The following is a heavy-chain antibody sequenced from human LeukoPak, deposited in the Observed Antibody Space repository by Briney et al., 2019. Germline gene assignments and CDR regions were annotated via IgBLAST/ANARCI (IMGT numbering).Heavy chain of an antibody. V-gene: IGHV3-23*01. CDR3: ARVYYGSGSLHYYYYYMDV. Sequence: GGSLRLSCAASGFTFSSYAMSWVRQAPGKGLEWVSAISGSAGSTYFADSMKGRFTISRDNSKNTLYLQMNSLRAEDTAVYYCARVYYGSGSLHYYYYYMDVWGKGTTVTISS. J-gene: IGHJ6*03. CDR1: GFTFSSYA. CDR2: ISGSAGST. D-gene: IGHD3-10*01.